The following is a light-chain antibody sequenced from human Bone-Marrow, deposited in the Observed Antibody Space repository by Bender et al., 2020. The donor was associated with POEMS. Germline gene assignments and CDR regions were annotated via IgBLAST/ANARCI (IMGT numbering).Light chain of an antibody. CDR3: SSYTSELTLGV. Sequence: SYGLTQPPSVSVSPGQTATITCSGDNLGNRYACWYPQRPGQSPVLVIYQDNKRPSGIPERFSGSNSGNTASLTISGLQAEDEADYYCSSYTSELTLGVFGTGTKVTVL. CDR1: NLGNRY. V-gene: IGLV3-1*01. CDR2: QDN. J-gene: IGLJ1*01.